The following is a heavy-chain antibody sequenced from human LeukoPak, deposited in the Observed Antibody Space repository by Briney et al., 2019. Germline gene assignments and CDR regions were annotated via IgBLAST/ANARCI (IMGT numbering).Heavy chain of an antibody. V-gene: IGHV4-59*08. Sequence: PSETLSLTCTVSGGSISSYYWSWIRQPPGKGLEWIGCIYYSGSTNYNPSLKSRVTMSVDTSKNQFSLKLSSVTAADTAVYYCARLGGWAVRDWGQGTLVTVSS. D-gene: IGHD3-10*01. J-gene: IGHJ4*02. CDR2: IYYSGST. CDR1: GGSISSYY. CDR3: ARLGGWAVRD.